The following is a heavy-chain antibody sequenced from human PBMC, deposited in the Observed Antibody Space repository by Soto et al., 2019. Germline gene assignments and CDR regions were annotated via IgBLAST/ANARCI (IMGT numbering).Heavy chain of an antibody. V-gene: IGHV3-48*03. CDR3: ARVYDSSGYYYVFGY. J-gene: IGHJ4*02. Sequence: PGGSLRLSCAASGFTFRSYEMNWVRQAPGKGLEWVSYISTSGSTTYYADSVKGRFTISRDNAKNSLYLQMNSLRAEDTAVYYCARVYDSSGYYYVFGYWGQGA. D-gene: IGHD3-22*01. CDR2: ISTSGSTT. CDR1: GFTFRSYE.